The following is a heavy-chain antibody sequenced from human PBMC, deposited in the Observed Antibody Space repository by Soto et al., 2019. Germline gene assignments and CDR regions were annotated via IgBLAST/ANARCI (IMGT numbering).Heavy chain of an antibody. CDR2: IDPSDSYT. CDR1: GYSFTSYW. Sequence: EVQLVQSGAEVKKPGESLRISCKGSGYSFTSYWISWVRQMPGKGLEWMGRIDPSDSYTNYSPSFQGHVTISADKSISTAYLQWSSLKASDTAMYYCATRKDYIVAGTRYYGMDVWGQGTTVTVSS. D-gene: IGHD5-12*01. V-gene: IGHV5-10-1*03. J-gene: IGHJ6*02. CDR3: ATRKDYIVAGTRYYGMDV.